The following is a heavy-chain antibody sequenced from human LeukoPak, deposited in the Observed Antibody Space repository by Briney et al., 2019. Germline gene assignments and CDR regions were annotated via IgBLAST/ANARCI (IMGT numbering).Heavy chain of an antibody. CDR2: ISSSSSYI. D-gene: IGHD4-17*01. V-gene: IGHV3-21*01. CDR1: GFTFSSYS. J-gene: IGHJ4*02. CDR3: ARGGTVFPRR. Sequence: GGSLRLSCAASGFTFSSYSMNWVRQAPGKGLEWVSPISSSSSYIYYADSVKGRFTISRDNAKNSLYLQMNSLRAQDTAVYYCARGGTVFPRRGGQGTLVTVSS.